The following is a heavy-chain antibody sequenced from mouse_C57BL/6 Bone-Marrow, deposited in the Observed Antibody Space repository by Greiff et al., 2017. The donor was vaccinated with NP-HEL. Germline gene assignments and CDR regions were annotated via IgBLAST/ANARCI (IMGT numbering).Heavy chain of an antibody. CDR3: AREEGEVTTVVAYWYFDV. Sequence: ESGPGLVKPSQSLSLTCSVTGYSITSGYYWNWIRQFPGNKLEWMGYISYDGSNNYNPSLKNRISITRDTSKNQFFLKLNSVTTEDTATYYCAREEGEVTTVVAYWYFDVWGTGTTVTVSS. CDR1: GYSITSGYY. D-gene: IGHD1-1*01. V-gene: IGHV3-6*01. J-gene: IGHJ1*03. CDR2: ISYDGSN.